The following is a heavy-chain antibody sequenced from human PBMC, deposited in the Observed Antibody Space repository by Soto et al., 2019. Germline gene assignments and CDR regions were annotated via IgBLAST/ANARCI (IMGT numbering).Heavy chain of an antibody. CDR3: ARDRSIAAAGTQGDYYYYGMDV. V-gene: IGHV1-69*06. CDR2: IIPIFGTA. CDR1: GGTFSSYA. Sequence: SVKVSCKASGGTFSSYAISWVRQAPGQGLEWMGGIIPIFGTANYAQKFQGRVTITADKSTSTAYMELSSLRSEDTAVYYCARDRSIAAAGTQGDYYYYGMDVWGKGTTVTVSS. J-gene: IGHJ6*04. D-gene: IGHD6-13*01.